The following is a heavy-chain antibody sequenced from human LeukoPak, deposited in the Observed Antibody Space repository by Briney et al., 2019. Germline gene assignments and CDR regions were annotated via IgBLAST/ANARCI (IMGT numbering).Heavy chain of an antibody. CDR1: GFTFSSYA. CDR2: ISGNGGST. J-gene: IGHJ4*02. D-gene: IGHD1-14*01. CDR3: AKRTQEADYYFDY. Sequence: GGSLRLSCAASGFTFSSYAMSWVRQAPGKGLEWVSAISGNGGSTYYADSVKGRFTISRDNSKNTLYLQMNSLRAEDTAVYYCAKRTQEADYYFDYWGQGTLVTVSS. V-gene: IGHV3-23*01.